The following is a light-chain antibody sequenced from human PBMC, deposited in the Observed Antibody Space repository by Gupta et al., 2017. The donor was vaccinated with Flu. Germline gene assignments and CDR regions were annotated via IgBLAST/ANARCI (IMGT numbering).Light chain of an antibody. V-gene: IGKV3-11*01. CDR3: QQRENWPDT. CDR1: QSVYSN. Sequence: PGTLSVSPGEKATLSGRASQSVYSNLAWHQQKPGQAPRLLIYDASKRATDTPARFSGSGSGTDFTLTITSLEPEDAGVYYCQQRENWPDTFGQGTKLEIK. J-gene: IGKJ2*01. CDR2: DAS.